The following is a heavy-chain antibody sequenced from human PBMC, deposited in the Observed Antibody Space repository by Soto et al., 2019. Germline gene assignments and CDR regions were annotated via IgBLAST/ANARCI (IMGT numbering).Heavy chain of an antibody. CDR3: ARDIVATIGSYGMDV. V-gene: IGHV1-2*02. D-gene: IGHD5-12*01. CDR1: GYTFIGYY. CDR2: INPNSGGT. Sequence: ASVKVSCKASGYTFIGYYMHWVRQAPGQGLEWMGWINPNSGGTNYAQKFQGRVTMTRDASISTAYMELSRLRSDDTAVYYCARDIVATIGSYGMDVWGQGTTVTVSS. J-gene: IGHJ6*02.